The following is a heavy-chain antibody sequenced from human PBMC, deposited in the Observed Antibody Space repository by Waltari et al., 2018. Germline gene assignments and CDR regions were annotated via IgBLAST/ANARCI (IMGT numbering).Heavy chain of an antibody. V-gene: IGHV4-38-2*02. CDR1: GYSISSGYY. D-gene: IGHD3-9*01. CDR3: ARGALTLYYFDY. CDR2: VYHNGNT. Sequence: QVQLQESGPGLLKPSETLSLTCNVSGYSISSGYYWGWIRQSPGKGLEWIGSVYHNGNTYYKPSLKGRVTISLATSKNKFSLELSSVTAADTAVYYCARGALTLYYFDYWGQGTLVTVSS. J-gene: IGHJ4*02.